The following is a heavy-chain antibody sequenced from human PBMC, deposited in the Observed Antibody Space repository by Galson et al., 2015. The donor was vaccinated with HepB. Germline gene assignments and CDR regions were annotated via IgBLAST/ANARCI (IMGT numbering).Heavy chain of an antibody. CDR2: IIPILGIA. J-gene: IGHJ3*02. V-gene: IGHV1-69*10. CDR1: GGTFSSYA. D-gene: IGHD3-3*01. Sequence: SVKVSCKASGGTFSSYAISWVRQAPGQGLEWIGGIIPILGIANYAQKFQGRVTITADKSTSTAYMELSSLRSEDTAVYYCARGGIFGVVNPNAFDIWGQGTMVTVSS. CDR3: ARGGIFGVVNPNAFDI.